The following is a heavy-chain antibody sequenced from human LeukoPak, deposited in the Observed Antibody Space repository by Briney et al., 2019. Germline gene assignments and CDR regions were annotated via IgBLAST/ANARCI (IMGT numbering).Heavy chain of an antibody. CDR3: ARDGYYYDSSGYPESRSSFDY. D-gene: IGHD3-22*01. J-gene: IGHJ4*02. Sequence: ASVKVSCKASGYTFTSYAMNWVRQAPGQGLEWMGWINTNTGNPTYAQGFTGRFVFSLDTSVSTAYLQISSLKAEDTAVYYCARDGYYYDSSGYPESRSSFDYWGQGTLVTVSS. CDR1: GYTFTSYA. CDR2: INTNTGNP. V-gene: IGHV7-4-1*02.